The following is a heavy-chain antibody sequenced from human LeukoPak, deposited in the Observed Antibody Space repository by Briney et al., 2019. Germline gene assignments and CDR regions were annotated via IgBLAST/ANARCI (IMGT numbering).Heavy chain of an antibody. CDR3: TRRQSTYGDYVMDYYGMDV. CDR1: GFSFSSYA. Sequence: GGSLRLSCAASGFSFSSYAMSWVRQAPGKGLEWVSTISGSGGSTYYADSVKGRFIISRDNSKNTAYLQMNSLKTEDTAVYYCTRRQSTYGDYVMDYYGMDVWGQGTTVTVSS. V-gene: IGHV3-23*01. J-gene: IGHJ6*02. CDR2: ISGSGGST. D-gene: IGHD4-17*01.